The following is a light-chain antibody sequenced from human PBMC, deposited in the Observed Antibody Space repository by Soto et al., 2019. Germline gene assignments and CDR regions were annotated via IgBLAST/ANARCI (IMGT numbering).Light chain of an antibody. V-gene: IGKV1-5*03. CDR3: QQYVTLSLT. CDR1: QGIGTW. J-gene: IGKJ1*01. CDR2: QAS. Sequence: DIQMTQSPSTLSASVGDRVTITCRASQGIGTWLAWYQHKPGKPPKLLIYQASVLESGVPSRFSGGVSGAEFTLTISSLQPDDFATYFCQQYVTLSLTFGQGTKVEVK.